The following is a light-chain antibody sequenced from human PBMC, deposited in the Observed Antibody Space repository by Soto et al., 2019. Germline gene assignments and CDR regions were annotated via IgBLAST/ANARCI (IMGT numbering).Light chain of an antibody. CDR1: QRVSSY. CDR3: QQRSNWPLT. CDR2: DAS. V-gene: IGKV3-11*01. Sequence: IVLTQSPATLSLSPGERATLSCRASQRVSSYLAWYQQKPGQAPRLLIYDASNRATGIPARFSGSGSGTDFTLTISSLEPEDVAVYYWQQRSNWPLTFGGGTKVEIK. J-gene: IGKJ4*01.